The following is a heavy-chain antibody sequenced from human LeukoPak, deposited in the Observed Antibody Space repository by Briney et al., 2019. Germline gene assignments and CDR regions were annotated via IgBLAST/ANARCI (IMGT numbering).Heavy chain of an antibody. D-gene: IGHD3-22*01. CDR3: ARDPLHYYDSSGYYYGDY. V-gene: IGHV3-7*01. Sequence: GGSLRLSCAASGFTFSSYWMSWVRQAPGKGLEWVANIKQDGSEKYYVDSVKGRFTISRDNAKNSLYLQMNSLRAEDTAVYYCARDPLHYYDSSGYYYGDYWGQGTLVTVSS. J-gene: IGHJ4*02. CDR2: IKQDGSEK. CDR1: GFTFSSYW.